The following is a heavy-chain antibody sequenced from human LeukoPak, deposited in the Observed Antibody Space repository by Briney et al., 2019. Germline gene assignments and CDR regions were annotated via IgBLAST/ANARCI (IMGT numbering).Heavy chain of an antibody. CDR1: GYSFTSYW. CDR3: ARWHPSWDFPY. J-gene: IGHJ4*02. D-gene: IGHD3-3*01. V-gene: IGHV5-51*01. Sequence: GESLKISCKGSGYSFTSYWIGGVRQMPGKGLEWMGIIYPGDSDTRYSPSFQGQVSISADKFISTAYLQWSSLRASDTAMYYCARWHPSWDFPYWGQGTLVTVSS. CDR2: IYPGDSDT.